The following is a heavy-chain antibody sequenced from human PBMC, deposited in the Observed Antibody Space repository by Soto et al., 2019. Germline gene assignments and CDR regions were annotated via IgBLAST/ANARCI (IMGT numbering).Heavy chain of an antibody. CDR2: IYYSGST. Sequence: XXILSLRSTVSGGSISSYYWRWILQPPGKGLEWIGYIYYSGSTNYNPSLKSRVTISVDTSKNQFSLKLSSATAADTAVYYCARDRAPYFGMDVWGQGTTVTVSS. V-gene: IGHV4-59*01. D-gene: IGHD3-9*01. J-gene: IGHJ6*02. CDR3: ARDRAPYFGMDV. CDR1: GGSISSYY.